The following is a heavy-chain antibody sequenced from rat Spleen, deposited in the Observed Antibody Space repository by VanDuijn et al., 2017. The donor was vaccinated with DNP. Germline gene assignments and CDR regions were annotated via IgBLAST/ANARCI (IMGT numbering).Heavy chain of an antibody. D-gene: IGHD5-1*01. CDR1: GFTFSNYG. CDR2: ITNSGDST. CDR3: TTELGDY. V-gene: IGHV5-27*01. J-gene: IGHJ2*01. Sequence: EVQLVESGGGLVQPGRSLKLSCAASGFTFSNYGMAWVRQAPTKGLEWVASITNSGDSTYYRDSVKGRFTISRDNAKSTLYLQMDSLRSEDTATYYCTTELGDYWGQGVMVTVSS.